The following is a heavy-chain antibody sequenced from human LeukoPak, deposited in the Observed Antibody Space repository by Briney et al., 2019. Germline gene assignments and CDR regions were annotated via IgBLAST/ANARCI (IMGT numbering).Heavy chain of an antibody. J-gene: IGHJ4*02. D-gene: IGHD3-22*01. Sequence: PGGSLRLSCAASRFTFSDSGMHWVRQAPGKGLEWVAVIWYDGSNKYYADSVKGRFTISRDNSKNTLYLQMNSLRAEDTAVYYCARDLFEYYYDSSGSLDYWGQGTLVTVSS. CDR3: ARDLFEYYYDSSGSLDY. CDR2: IWYDGSNK. V-gene: IGHV3-33*01. CDR1: RFTFSDSG.